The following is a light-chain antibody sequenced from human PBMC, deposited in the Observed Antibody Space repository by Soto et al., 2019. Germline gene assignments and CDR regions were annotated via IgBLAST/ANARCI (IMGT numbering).Light chain of an antibody. J-gene: IGKJ3*01. CDR2: GAS. CDR1: QSLDTYT. CDR3: QQYAESPLT. V-gene: IGKV3-20*01. Sequence: VLSQSPVTLSLSQGETATLSCRASQSLDTYTLAWYQQKPGQAPRLLIYGASTRAAAIPDRFIGSGSGTDFALTISRLEPEDFAVYYCQQYAESPLTFGPGTKVDI.